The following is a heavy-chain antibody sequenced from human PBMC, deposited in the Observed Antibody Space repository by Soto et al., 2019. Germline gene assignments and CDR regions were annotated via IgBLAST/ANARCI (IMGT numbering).Heavy chain of an antibody. CDR1: GYTFTGYY. J-gene: IGHJ3*02. Sequence: GASVKVSCKASGYTFTGYYMHWVRQAPGQGLEWMGWINPNSGGTIYAQKFQGWVTMTRDTSISTAYMELSRLRSDDTAVYYCARLRVGATQHDAFDIWGQATMVTVSS. D-gene: IGHD1-26*01. CDR3: ARLRVGATQHDAFDI. V-gene: IGHV1-2*04. CDR2: INPNSGGT.